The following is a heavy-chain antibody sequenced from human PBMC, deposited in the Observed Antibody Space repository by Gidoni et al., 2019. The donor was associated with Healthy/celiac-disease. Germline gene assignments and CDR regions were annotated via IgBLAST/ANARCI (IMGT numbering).Heavy chain of an antibody. J-gene: IGHJ3*02. D-gene: IGHD3-10*01. CDR1: GGTISSYA. CDR3: ATERYYGSGSYDAFAI. Sequence: KKPGSSVKVSCKASGGTISSYAISWVRQAPGQGLEWMGRIIPILGIANYAQKFQGRDTITASKSTSVAYMELSSLRSEDTAVYDCATERYYGSGSYDAFAIWGQGTMVTVSS. V-gene: IGHV1-69*04. CDR2: IIPILGIA.